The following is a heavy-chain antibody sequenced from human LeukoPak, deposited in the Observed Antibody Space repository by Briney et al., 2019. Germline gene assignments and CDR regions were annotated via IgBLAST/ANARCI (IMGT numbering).Heavy chain of an antibody. Sequence: GGSLRLSCAASGFTFSSYEMNWVRQAPGKGLEWVSYISGSGRTMSYADSVKGRFTISRDNAKNSLYLQMNSLRVEDTVVYHWARGGLYGYDVFDYWGQGTLVTVSS. CDR1: GFTFSSYE. V-gene: IGHV3-48*03. D-gene: IGHD5-12*01. J-gene: IGHJ4*02. CDR2: ISGSGRTM. CDR3: ARGGLYGYDVFDY.